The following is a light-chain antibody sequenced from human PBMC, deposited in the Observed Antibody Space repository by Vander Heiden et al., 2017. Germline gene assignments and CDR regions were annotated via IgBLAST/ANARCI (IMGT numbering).Light chain of an antibody. CDR2: DNN. CDR3: GTWDSSLSAGV. Sequence: QSVLTQPPSVSAAPGQKVTISCSGSSSNIGNNYVSWYQQLPGTAPKLLIYDNNKRPSGIPVRFSGSKSGTSATLGITGLQTGDEADYYCGTWDSSLSAGVFGGGTKLTGL. CDR1: SSNIGNNY. V-gene: IGLV1-51*01. J-gene: IGLJ2*01.